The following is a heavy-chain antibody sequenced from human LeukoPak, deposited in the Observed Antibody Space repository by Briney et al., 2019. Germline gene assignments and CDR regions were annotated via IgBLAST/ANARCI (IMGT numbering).Heavy chain of an antibody. V-gene: IGHV6-1*01. CDR3: ARERAAVAGSYNYYYYYGMDV. Sequence: SQTPSVTPAISLDSVSSNSAAWESSRHSPSRGLEWLGRTYFRFEWYNDYGVSVKSRININPDTSKNQFSLQLTSVTPEDTAVYYCARERAAVAGSYNYYYYYGMDVWGQGTTVTVSS. D-gene: IGHD6-19*01. CDR1: LDSVSSNSAA. CDR2: TYFRFEWYN. J-gene: IGHJ6*02.